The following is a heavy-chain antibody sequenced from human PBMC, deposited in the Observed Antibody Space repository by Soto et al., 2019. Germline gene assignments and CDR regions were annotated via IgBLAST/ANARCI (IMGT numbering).Heavy chain of an antibody. V-gene: IGHV3-23*01. D-gene: IGHD3-16*01. CDR3: AKSGRAYDYVWESYTNYGMDV. J-gene: IGHJ6*02. Sequence: GGSLRLSCAASGFTFSSYAMSWVRQAPGKGLEWVSAISGSGGSTYYADSVKGRFTISRDNSKNTLYLQMNSLRAEDTAVYYCAKSGRAYDYVWESYTNYGMDVWGQGTTVTVSS. CDR2: ISGSGGST. CDR1: GFTFSSYA.